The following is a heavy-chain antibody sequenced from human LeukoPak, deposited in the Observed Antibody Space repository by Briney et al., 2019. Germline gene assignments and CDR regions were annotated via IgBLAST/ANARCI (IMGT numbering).Heavy chain of an antibody. CDR2: INWNGGGT. V-gene: IGHV3-20*04. Sequence: PGGSLRLSCAASGFTFDNYGMSWVRQAPGKGLEWVSGINWNGGGTAYADSVKGRFTISRDNAKNSLYLQMNSLRAEDTALYYCARAKYSSGALDAFDIWGQGTVVTVSS. D-gene: IGHD6-19*01. J-gene: IGHJ3*02. CDR1: GFTFDNYG. CDR3: ARAKYSSGALDAFDI.